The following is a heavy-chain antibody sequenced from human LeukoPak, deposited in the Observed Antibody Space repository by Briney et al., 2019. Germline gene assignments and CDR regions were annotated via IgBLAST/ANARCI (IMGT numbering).Heavy chain of an antibody. CDR2: ISSSSSYI. CDR3: ASPGPMGYYYYYIDV. J-gene: IGHJ6*03. D-gene: IGHD3-10*01. CDR1: GFTFSSYS. V-gene: IGHV3-21*01. Sequence: GGSLRLSCAASGFTFSSYSMNWVRQAPGKGLEWVSSISSSSSYIYYADSVKGRFTISRDNAKNSLYLQMNSLTAEDTSVYYCASPGPMGYYYYYIDVWGKGTTVTVSS.